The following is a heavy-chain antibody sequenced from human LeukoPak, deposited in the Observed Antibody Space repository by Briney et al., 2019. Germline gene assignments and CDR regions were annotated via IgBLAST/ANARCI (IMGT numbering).Heavy chain of an antibody. Sequence: SETLSLTCTGSGGSISSYYWSWLRQRPGKGLEGVGYIYYSGSTNDNPSLKRRITISVDTSKNQFSLKLSSVTAADTAVYYCASSPAAHRDFDYWGQGTLVTVSS. J-gene: IGHJ4*02. D-gene: IGHD2-15*01. CDR3: ASSPAAHRDFDY. V-gene: IGHV4-59*01. CDR2: IYYSGST. CDR1: GGSISSYY.